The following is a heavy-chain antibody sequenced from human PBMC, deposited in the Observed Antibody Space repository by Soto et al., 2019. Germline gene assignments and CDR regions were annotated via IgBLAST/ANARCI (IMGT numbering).Heavy chain of an antibody. CDR3: AAEPIYYNDGSGYYPLGH. D-gene: IGHD3-22*01. CDR1: GYSFATYG. CDR2: ISAHNGDT. Sequence: VKVSCKASGYSFATYGFSWVRQAPGQGLECVGWISAHNGDTHYSQKFQGRVTLTTDTSTNTGYMELRSLTSDDTAVYFCAAEPIYYNDGSGYYPLGHWGQGTLVTVSS. J-gene: IGHJ4*02. V-gene: IGHV1-18*04.